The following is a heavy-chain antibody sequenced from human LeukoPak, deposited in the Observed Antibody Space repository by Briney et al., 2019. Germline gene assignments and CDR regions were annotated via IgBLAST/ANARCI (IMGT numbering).Heavy chain of an antibody. CDR1: GYTFNTYA. J-gene: IGHJ4*02. V-gene: IGHV7-4-1*02. CDR2: INTNTGKP. CDR3: ARSGADNWNYEFDY. D-gene: IGHD1-7*01. Sequence: ASVKVSCKASGYTFNTYAMNWVRQAPGQGLEWMGWINTNTGKPTYVQGFRGRFDFSLDTSVSTAYLQIRSLKTEDTAVYYCARSGADNWNYEFDYWGQGTLVTVSS.